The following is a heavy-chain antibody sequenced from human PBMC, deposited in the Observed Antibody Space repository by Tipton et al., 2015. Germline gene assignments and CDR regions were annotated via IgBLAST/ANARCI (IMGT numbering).Heavy chain of an antibody. CDR1: GFTFSYFA. CDR2: ISGGAGTR. Sequence: SLRLSCAASGFTFSYFAMSWVRQVPGKGLEWVSAISGGAGTRYYAGFVRGRFTISRDNSRNTLDLQMYSLRDDDTAVYYCAREGQWRYYYYYGMDVWGQGTTVTVSS. J-gene: IGHJ6*02. D-gene: IGHD6-19*01. V-gene: IGHV3-23*01. CDR3: AREGQWRYYYYYGMDV.